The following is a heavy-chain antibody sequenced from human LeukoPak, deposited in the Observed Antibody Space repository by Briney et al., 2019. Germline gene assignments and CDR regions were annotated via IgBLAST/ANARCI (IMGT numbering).Heavy chain of an antibody. CDR2: IRSDGSNK. J-gene: IGHJ6*03. CDR3: AKVVKTENYYGSGRFSYYYYMDV. V-gene: IGHV3-30*02. CDR1: GFTFSNYG. D-gene: IGHD3-10*01. Sequence: GGSLRLSCAASGFTFSNYGMHWVPQAPGQGLEWVVFIRSDGSNKYYADSVKGRFTISRDNSKNTLYLQMNSLRAEDTALYYCAKVVKTENYYGSGRFSYYYYMDVWGKGATVTISS.